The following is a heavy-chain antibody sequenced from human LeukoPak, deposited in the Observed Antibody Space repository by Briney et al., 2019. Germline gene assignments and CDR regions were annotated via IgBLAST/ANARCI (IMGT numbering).Heavy chain of an antibody. J-gene: IGHJ6*02. Sequence: SETLSLTCTVSGGSISSGGYYWSWIRQHPGKGLEWIGDIYYSGSTYYNPSLKSRVTISVDTSKNQFSLKLSSVTAADTAVYYCARFPLIIAAAGTPYPGGANYYYYGMDVWGQGTTVTVSS. V-gene: IGHV4-31*03. CDR3: ARFPLIIAAAGTPYPGGANYYYYGMDV. CDR2: IYYSGST. D-gene: IGHD6-13*01. CDR1: GGSISSGGYY.